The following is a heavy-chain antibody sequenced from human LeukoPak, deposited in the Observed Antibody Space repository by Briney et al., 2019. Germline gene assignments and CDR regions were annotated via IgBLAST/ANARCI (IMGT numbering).Heavy chain of an antibody. CDR1: DGSISSYY. V-gene: IGHV4-59*12. J-gene: IGHJ3*02. D-gene: IGHD3-10*01. CDR2: IFYSGST. CDR3: AKSNGYGLIDI. Sequence: SETLSLACTVSDGSISSYYWCWIRQPPGKALEWIGNIFYSGSTYYSPSLKSRVTISLDTSRNQFSLKLNSVTAADTAVYYCAKSNGYGLIDIWGQGTMVTVSS.